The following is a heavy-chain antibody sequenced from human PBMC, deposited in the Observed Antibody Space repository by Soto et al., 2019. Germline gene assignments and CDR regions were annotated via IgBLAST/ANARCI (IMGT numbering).Heavy chain of an antibody. CDR1: GFTFSSYA. Sequence: EVQLLESGGGLVQPGGSLRLSCAASGFTFSSYAMSWVRQAPGKGLEWVSAISGSGGSTYYAASVKGRFTISRDNSRNPLYLQMNSLRAKSTALYYCAKIGTRGYSYGYFDYWGQRTLVTAAS. CDR3: AKIGTRGYSYGYFDY. V-gene: IGHV3-23*01. CDR2: ISGSGGST. J-gene: IGHJ4*02. D-gene: IGHD5-18*01.